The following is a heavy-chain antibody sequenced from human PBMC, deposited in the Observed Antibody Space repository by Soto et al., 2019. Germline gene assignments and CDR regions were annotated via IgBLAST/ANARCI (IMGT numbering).Heavy chain of an antibody. CDR3: ARAPRGSMIGGAFDI. J-gene: IGHJ3*02. CDR2: ISYDGSNK. CDR1: GFTFSSYA. Sequence: GGSLRFSCAASGFTFSSYAMHWVRQAPGKGLEWVAVISYDGSNKYYADSVKGRFTISRDNSKNTLYLQMNSLRAEDTAVYYCARAPRGSMIGGAFDIWGQGTMVTVSS. V-gene: IGHV3-30*04. D-gene: IGHD3-22*01.